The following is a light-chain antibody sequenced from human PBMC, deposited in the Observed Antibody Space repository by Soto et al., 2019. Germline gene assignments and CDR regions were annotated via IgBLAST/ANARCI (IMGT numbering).Light chain of an antibody. CDR2: DAS. CDR1: QSIASF. V-gene: IGKV1-5*01. J-gene: IGKJ1*01. Sequence: DIQMTQSPTSLSASIGNTVTITCWASQSIASFLNWLQLKPGKAPKLLIYDASSLESGVPSRFSGSGSGTEFTLTISSLQPDDFATYYCQHYNSYSEAFGQGTKVDIK. CDR3: QHYNSYSEA.